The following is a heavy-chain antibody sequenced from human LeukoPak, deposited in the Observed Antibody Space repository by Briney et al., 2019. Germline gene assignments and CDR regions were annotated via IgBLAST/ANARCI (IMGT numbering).Heavy chain of an antibody. V-gene: IGHV1-8*03. Sequence: ASVKVSCKASGYTFTSFDINWLRQAPGQGLEWMGWMNPNSGNTGYAQKFQGRVTITRNTSVSTAYMELSNLRSEDTAVYYCARQGVVFPTDYYYMDVWGKGTTVTVSS. J-gene: IGHJ6*03. CDR1: GYTFTSFD. CDR2: MNPNSGNT. D-gene: IGHD3-3*01. CDR3: ARQGVVFPTDYYYMDV.